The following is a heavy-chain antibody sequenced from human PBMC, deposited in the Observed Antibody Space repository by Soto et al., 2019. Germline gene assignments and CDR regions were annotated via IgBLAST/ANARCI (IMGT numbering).Heavy chain of an antibody. CDR1: GFIFSHYA. CDR2: VAYNGDP. D-gene: IGHD1-1*01. CDR3: AKTRGTTVPSGTRTFDY. Sequence: DVQLLESGGGLAQPGGSLRLSCEASGFIFSHYAMTWVRQAPGKGLEWVSTVAYNGDPYSPDSVKGRFTISRDNSRNTGTLQMTSLRAEDTAVYFCAKTRGTTVPSGTRTFDYWGQGTLVTVSS. J-gene: IGHJ4*02. V-gene: IGHV3-23*01.